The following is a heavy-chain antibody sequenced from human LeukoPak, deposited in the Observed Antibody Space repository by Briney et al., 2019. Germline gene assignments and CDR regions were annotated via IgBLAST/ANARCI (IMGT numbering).Heavy chain of an antibody. V-gene: IGHV3-21*01. J-gene: IGHJ6*02. D-gene: IGHD3-22*01. CDR1: GFTFSSYS. CDR2: ISSSSYI. Sequence: GGSLRLSCAASGFTFSSYSMNWVRQAPGKGLEWVSSISSSSYIYYADSVKGRFTISRDNAKNSLYLQMNSLRAEDTAVYYCASRESSVIGYSMDVWGQGTTVTVSS. CDR3: ASRESSVIGYSMDV.